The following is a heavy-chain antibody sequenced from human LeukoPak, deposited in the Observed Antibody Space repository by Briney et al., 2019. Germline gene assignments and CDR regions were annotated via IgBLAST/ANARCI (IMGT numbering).Heavy chain of an antibody. J-gene: IGHJ3*02. CDR3: AKDIVGATTDDAFDI. D-gene: IGHD1-26*01. CDR2: ISGDGGST. Sequence: PGGSLRLSCAASGFTFDDYAMHWVRQAPGKGLGWVSLISGDGGSTYYADSVKGRFTISRDNSKNSLYLQMNSLRTEDTALYYCAKDIVGATTDDAFDIWGQGTMVTVSS. CDR1: GFTFDDYA. V-gene: IGHV3-43*02.